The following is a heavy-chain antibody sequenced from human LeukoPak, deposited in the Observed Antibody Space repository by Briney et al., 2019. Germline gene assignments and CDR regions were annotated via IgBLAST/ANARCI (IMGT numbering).Heavy chain of an antibody. Sequence: PGGSLRLSCAASGFTFSSYEMNWVRQAPGKGLEWVSSISSSSSYIYYADSVKGRFTISRDNAKNSLYLQMNSLRAEDTAVYYCARARTIYYDFWSGYYGDAFDIWGQGTMVTVSS. D-gene: IGHD3-3*01. CDR3: ARARTIYYDFWSGYYGDAFDI. CDR1: GFTFSSYE. CDR2: ISSSSSYI. V-gene: IGHV3-21*01. J-gene: IGHJ3*02.